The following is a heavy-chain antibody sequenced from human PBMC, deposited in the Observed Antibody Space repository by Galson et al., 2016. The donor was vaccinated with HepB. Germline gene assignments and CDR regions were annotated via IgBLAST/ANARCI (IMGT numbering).Heavy chain of an antibody. J-gene: IGHJ4*02. Sequence: ETLSLTCAVSGGSINSYNWWSWVRQTPGKGLEWIGEIYQSGTTNYNPSLKSRVTISLDKSKNEFSLKLTSVTAADTAVYYCAPLGYCTAGTCYRVYWGQGTLVTFSS. CDR2: IYQSGTT. D-gene: IGHD2-15*01. CDR1: GGSINSYNW. V-gene: IGHV4-4*02. CDR3: APLGYCTAGTCYRVY.